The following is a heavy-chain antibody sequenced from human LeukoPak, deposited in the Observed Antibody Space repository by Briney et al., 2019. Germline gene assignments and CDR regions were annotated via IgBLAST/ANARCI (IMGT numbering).Heavy chain of an antibody. J-gene: IGHJ4*02. Sequence: SETLSLTCTVSGGSISSSSYYWGWIRQPPGKGLEWIGEINHSGSTNYNPSLKSRVTISVDTSKNQFSLKLSSVTAADTAVYYCARGSFMVPFDYWGQGTLVTVSS. CDR2: INHSGST. D-gene: IGHD6-13*01. CDR1: GGSISSSSYY. V-gene: IGHV4-39*07. CDR3: ARGSFMVPFDY.